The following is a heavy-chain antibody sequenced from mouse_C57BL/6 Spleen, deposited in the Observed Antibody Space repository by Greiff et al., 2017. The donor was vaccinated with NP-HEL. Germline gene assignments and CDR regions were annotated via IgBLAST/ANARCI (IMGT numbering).Heavy chain of an antibody. CDR1: GYAFSSSW. CDR3: ARGYDYEGYFDV. CDR2: IYPGDGDT. D-gene: IGHD2-4*01. Sequence: QVQLQQSGPELVKPGASVKISCKASGYAFSSSWMNWVKQRPGKGLEWIGRIYPGDGDTNYNGKFKGKATLTADKSSSTAYMQLSSLTSEDSAVYFCARGYDYEGYFDVWGTGTTVTVSS. J-gene: IGHJ1*03. V-gene: IGHV1-82*01.